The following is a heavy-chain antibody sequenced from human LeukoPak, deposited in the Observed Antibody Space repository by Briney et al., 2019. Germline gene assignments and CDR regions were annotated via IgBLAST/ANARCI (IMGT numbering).Heavy chain of an antibody. J-gene: IGHJ4*02. CDR2: IIPILGIA. Sequence: GASVKVSCKASGYTFTSYGISWVRQAPGQGLEWMGRIIPILGIANYAQKFQGRVTITADKSTSTAYMELSSLRSEDTAVYYCARAAYRMGAAAVPGYWGQGTLVTVSS. CDR3: ARAAYRMGAAAVPGY. CDR1: GYTFTSYG. V-gene: IGHV1-69*04. D-gene: IGHD6-13*01.